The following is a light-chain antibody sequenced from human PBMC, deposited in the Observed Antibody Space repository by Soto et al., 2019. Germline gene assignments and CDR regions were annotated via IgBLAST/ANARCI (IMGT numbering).Light chain of an antibody. CDR1: QSVSSN. Sequence: EILMTQSPATLSVSPGERATLSCRASQSVSSNLAWYQQKPGQTPRLLIYGASTRAIGIPARFSGSGSGTEFTLTISSLQSEDVAVYHCQQYYSSPFTFGGGTKVEIK. J-gene: IGKJ4*01. CDR3: QQYYSSPFT. CDR2: GAS. V-gene: IGKV3-15*01.